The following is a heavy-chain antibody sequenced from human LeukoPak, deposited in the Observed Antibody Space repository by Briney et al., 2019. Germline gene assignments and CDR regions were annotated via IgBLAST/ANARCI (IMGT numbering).Heavy chain of an antibody. Sequence: SETLSLTCTVSGGSISSYYWSWIRQPPGKGLEWIGYIYYSGSTNYNPSPKSRVTISVDTSKNQFSLKLSSVTAADTAVYYCARGNGYDLLDYWGQGTLVTVSS. CDR3: ARGNGYDLLDY. CDR2: IYYSGST. J-gene: IGHJ4*02. V-gene: IGHV4-59*01. CDR1: GGSISSYY. D-gene: IGHD5-12*01.